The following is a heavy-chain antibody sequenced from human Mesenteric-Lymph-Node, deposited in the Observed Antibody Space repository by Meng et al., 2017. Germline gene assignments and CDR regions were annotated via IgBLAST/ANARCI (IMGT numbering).Heavy chain of an antibody. D-gene: IGHD3-10*01. CDR1: GFTFSSYE. V-gene: IGHV3-48*03. CDR3: ARDYYYGSGSYYYYGMDV. CDR2: ISSSGSTI. Sequence: GESLKISCAASGFTFSSYEMNWVRQAPGKGLEWVSYISSSGSTIYYADSVKGRFTISRDNAKNSLYLQMNSLRAEDTAVYYCARDYYYGSGSYYYYGMDVWGQGTTVTVSS. J-gene: IGHJ6*02.